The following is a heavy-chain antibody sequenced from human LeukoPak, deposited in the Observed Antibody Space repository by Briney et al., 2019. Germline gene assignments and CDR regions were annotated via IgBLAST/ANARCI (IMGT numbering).Heavy chain of an antibody. V-gene: IGHV4-59*08. D-gene: IGHD5-18*01. J-gene: IGHJ4*02. Sequence: NPSETLSLTCTVSGGSINNYYWSWIRQPPGKGLEWIGYISYTGTTIYNPSLKTRVTISVDTSNQLSLKPSSVTAADTAMYYCATGPLTALDYWGQGTLVTVSS. CDR2: ISYTGTT. CDR1: GGSINNYY. CDR3: ATGPLTALDY.